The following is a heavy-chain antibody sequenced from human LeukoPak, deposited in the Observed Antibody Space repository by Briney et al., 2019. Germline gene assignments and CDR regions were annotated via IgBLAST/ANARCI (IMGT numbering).Heavy chain of an antibody. J-gene: IGHJ4*02. CDR1: GVSISSYY. V-gene: IGHV4-59*01. D-gene: IGHD3-9*01. Sequence: SETLSLTCTVSGVSISSYYWSWIRQPPGKGLEWIGCIHYSGSTNYNPSLKSRVTTSVDTSKNQFSLKLSSVTAADTAVYYCARDMGYHGFLTGYLDLGYLDYWGQGTLVTVSS. CDR3: ARDMGYHGFLTGYLDLGYLDY. CDR2: IHYSGST.